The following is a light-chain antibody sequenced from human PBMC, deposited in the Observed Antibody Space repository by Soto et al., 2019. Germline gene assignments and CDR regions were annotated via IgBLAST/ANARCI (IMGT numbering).Light chain of an antibody. CDR2: ATS. V-gene: IGKV1-39*01. J-gene: IGKJ1*01. CDR1: QTASNY. Sequence: DTQMTQSPSYLSASVGDRISITCRASQTASNYVNWYQQKPGKAPTLLISATSTLQSGVPSRFRGRGSGTDFTLTLTSLQPEDFATYYCQQTYTTPQTFGQGTKVAIK. CDR3: QQTYTTPQT.